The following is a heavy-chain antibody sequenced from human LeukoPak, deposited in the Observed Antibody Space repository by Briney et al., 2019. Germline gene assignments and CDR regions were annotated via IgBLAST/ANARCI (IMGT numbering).Heavy chain of an antibody. Sequence: SQTLSLTCTVSGGSISSGDYYWSWIRQPPGKGLEWIGYIYYSGSTYYNPSLKSRVTISVDTSKNQFSLKLSSVTAADTAVYYCARDGAAKGYYYMDVWGKGTTVIVSS. J-gene: IGHJ6*03. CDR3: ARDGAAKGYYYMDV. CDR1: GGSISSGDYY. V-gene: IGHV4-30-4*08. CDR2: IYYSGST. D-gene: IGHD3-16*01.